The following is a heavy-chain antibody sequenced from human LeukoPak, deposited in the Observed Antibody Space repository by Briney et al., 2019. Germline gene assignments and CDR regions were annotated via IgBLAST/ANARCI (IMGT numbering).Heavy chain of an antibody. J-gene: IGHJ4*02. CDR1: GYTFTSHY. V-gene: IGHV1-46*01. CDR2: LNPSGGRT. CDR3: ARDLIVDTVMGLSDY. D-gene: IGHD5-18*01. Sequence: ASVKVTCKAFGYTFTSHYMHWVRQATGQGLEWMGILNPSGGRTTYAQKFKGRVTMTRDTSTSIVYMELSSLRSEDTAVYYCARDLIVDTVMGLSDYWGQGTLVTVSS.